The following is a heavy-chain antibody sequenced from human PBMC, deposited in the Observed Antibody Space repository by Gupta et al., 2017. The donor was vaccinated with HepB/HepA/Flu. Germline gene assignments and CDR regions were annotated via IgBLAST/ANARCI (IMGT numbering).Heavy chain of an antibody. CDR2: INPNSGGT. J-gene: IGHJ6*03. V-gene: IGHV1-2*02. D-gene: IGHD2/OR15-2a*01. CDR3: ARDREIVPPGGYYYMDV. Sequence: QVQLVQSGAEVKKPGASVKVSCKASGYTFTGYYMHWVRQAPGQGLEWMGWINPNSGGTNYAQKFQGRVTMTRDTSISTAYMELSRLRSDDTAVYYCARDREIVPPGGYYYMDVWGKGTTVTVSS. CDR1: GYTFTGYY.